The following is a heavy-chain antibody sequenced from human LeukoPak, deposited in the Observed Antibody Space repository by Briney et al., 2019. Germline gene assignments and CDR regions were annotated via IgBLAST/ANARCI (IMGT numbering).Heavy chain of an antibody. CDR3: ATSSSPNAFDY. CDR1: GGTFSSYA. V-gene: IGHV1-69*05. CDR2: IIPIFGTA. D-gene: IGHD3-16*02. J-gene: IGHJ4*02. Sequence: SVKVSCKASGGTFSSYAISWVRQAPGQGLEWMGGIIPIFGTANYAQKLQGRVTMTTDTSTSTAYMELRSLRSDDTAVYYCATSSSPNAFDYWGQGTLVTVSS.